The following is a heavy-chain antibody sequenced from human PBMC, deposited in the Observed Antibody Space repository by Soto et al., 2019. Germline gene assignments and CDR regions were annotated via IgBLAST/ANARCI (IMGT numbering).Heavy chain of an antibody. J-gene: IGHJ5*02. CDR2: IWYDGSNK. V-gene: IGHV3-33*01. CDR3: ARGSNYGDYHWFDP. CDR1: GFTFSSYG. Sequence: QVQLVESGGGVVQPGRSLRLSCAASGFTFSSYGMHWVRQAPGKGLEWVAVIWYDGSNKYYADSVKGRFTISRDNSKNTLYLQMTSLRAEDTAVYYCARGSNYGDYHWFDPWGQGTLVTVSS. D-gene: IGHD4-17*01.